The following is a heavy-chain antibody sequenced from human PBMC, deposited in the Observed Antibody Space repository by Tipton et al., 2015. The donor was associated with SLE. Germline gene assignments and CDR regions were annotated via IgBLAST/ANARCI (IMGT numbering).Heavy chain of an antibody. CDR2: MNPNSGNT. CDR1: GYTFTSYD. CDR3: ARPDSSRDAFDI. J-gene: IGHJ3*02. D-gene: IGHD6-13*01. Sequence: QLVQSGVEVKKPGASVKVSCKASGYTFTSYDINWGRQATGQGLEWMGWMNPNSGNTGYAQKFQGRVTMTRNTSVSTAYMELSSLRSEDTAVYYCARPDSSRDAFDIWGQGTMVTVSS. V-gene: IGHV1-8*02.